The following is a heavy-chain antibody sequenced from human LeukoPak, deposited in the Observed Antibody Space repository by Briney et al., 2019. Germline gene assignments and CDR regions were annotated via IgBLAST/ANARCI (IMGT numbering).Heavy chain of an antibody. Sequence: GASVKVSCKASGYIFTSYDINLVRQATGQGLEWMGWMNPNSGNTGYAQKFQGRVTMTRNTSISTAYMELSSLRSEDTAVYYCARINVEMATIADYWRQGTLVTV. CDR1: GYIFTSYD. CDR3: ARINVEMATIADY. D-gene: IGHD5-24*01. CDR2: MNPNSGNT. J-gene: IGHJ4*02. V-gene: IGHV1-8*01.